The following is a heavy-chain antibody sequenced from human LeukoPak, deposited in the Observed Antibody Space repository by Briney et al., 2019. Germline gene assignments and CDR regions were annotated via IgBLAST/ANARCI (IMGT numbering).Heavy chain of an antibody. CDR3: AKDHGDFWSGYREIDY. J-gene: IGHJ4*02. CDR2: IRYDGSNK. Sequence: GGSLRLSCAASGFTFSSYGMHWVRQAPGKGLEWVAFIRYDGSNKYYADSVKGRFTISRDNSKNTLYLQMNSLRAEDTAVYYCAKDHGDFWSGYREIDYWGQGTLVTVSS. CDR1: GFTFSSYG. D-gene: IGHD3-3*01. V-gene: IGHV3-30*02.